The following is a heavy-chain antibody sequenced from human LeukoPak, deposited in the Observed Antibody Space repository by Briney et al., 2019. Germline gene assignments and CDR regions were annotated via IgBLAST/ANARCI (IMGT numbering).Heavy chain of an antibody. D-gene: IGHD3-9*01. CDR3: ARRSRLYKHETTGYHDS. CDR1: GDYIKTTNYY. V-gene: IGHV4-39*01. Sequence: PSETLSLTCTVSGDYIKTTNYYWARIRQPPGQGLDWIASFFYSGTTYYNPSLNSRIVISMDTSRKQISLRLSSVTATDTAIYYCARRSRLYKHETTGYHDSWGQGTLVTVSS. CDR2: FFYSGTT. J-gene: IGHJ4*02.